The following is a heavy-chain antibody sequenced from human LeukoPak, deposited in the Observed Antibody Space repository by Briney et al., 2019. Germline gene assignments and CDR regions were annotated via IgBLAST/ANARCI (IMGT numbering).Heavy chain of an antibody. Sequence: GGSLRLSCAASGFTFSRYWMHWVRQAPGKGLMWVSRISPDGSTTLYADSVKGRFTISRDNSKNTLYLQMNSLRAEDTAVYYCAKTPSPIVVVPAAQGFDYWGQGTLVTVSS. J-gene: IGHJ4*02. V-gene: IGHV3-74*03. D-gene: IGHD2-2*01. CDR2: ISPDGSTT. CDR3: AKTPSPIVVVPAAQGFDY. CDR1: GFTFSRYW.